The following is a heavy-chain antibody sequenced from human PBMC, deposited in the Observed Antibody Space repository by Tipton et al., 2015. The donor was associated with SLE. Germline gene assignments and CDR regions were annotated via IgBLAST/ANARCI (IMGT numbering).Heavy chain of an antibody. CDR1: GFTFSSYA. Sequence: GSLRLSCAASGFTFSSYAMHWVRQPPGKGLEWIGEIYHSGSTHYNPSLKSRVTMSMDKSNNLFSLTLTSVTAADTAIYYCARDTGAIDYWGQGTLVTVSS. V-gene: IGHV4-4*02. CDR2: IYHSGST. CDR3: ARDTGAIDY. J-gene: IGHJ4*01.